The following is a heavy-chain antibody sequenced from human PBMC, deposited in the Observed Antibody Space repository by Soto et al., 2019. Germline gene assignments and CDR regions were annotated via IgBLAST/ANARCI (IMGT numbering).Heavy chain of an antibody. CDR2: ITDVGDPT. CDR1: GLTFGTYA. J-gene: IGHJ6*02. D-gene: IGHD5-12*01. Sequence: ESLTISCAAAGLTFGTYAMNWVRQAPGKGLEWVSTITDVGDPTYYADSVKGRFTISRDNSKNTLFLQMNSLRAEDTARYYCAKARDIDYHLEGGFYYSGMDVWGQGTKVTVYS. CDR3: AKARDIDYHLEGGFYYSGMDV. V-gene: IGHV3-23*01.